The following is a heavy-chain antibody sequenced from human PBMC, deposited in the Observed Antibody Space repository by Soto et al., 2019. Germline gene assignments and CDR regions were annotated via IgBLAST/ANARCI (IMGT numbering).Heavy chain of an antibody. CDR1: GFTFADYA. CDR3: TRGHTMIQY. D-gene: IGHD3-22*01. J-gene: IGHJ4*02. CDR2: ITSKAHGGTI. Sequence: GGSLRLSCTASGFTFADYAMSWFRQAPGKGLEWVSFITSKAHGGTIEYAASVKGRFTISRDDSKSIAYLQMNSLKTEDTAVYYCTRGHTMIQYWGQGTLVTVSS. V-gene: IGHV3-49*03.